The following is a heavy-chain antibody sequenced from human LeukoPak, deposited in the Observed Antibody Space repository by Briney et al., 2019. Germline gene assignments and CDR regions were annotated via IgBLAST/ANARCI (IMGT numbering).Heavy chain of an antibody. CDR1: GLTFSSYA. D-gene: IGHD2-15*01. CDR3: ATLGYCTAGSCSLNSFDY. V-gene: IGHV3-23*01. CDR2: ISGNGDYI. J-gene: IGHJ4*02. Sequence: GGSLRLSCAASGLTFSSYAMSWVRQAPGKGLEWVSGISGNGDYIYYADSVKGRFTISRDNSKNTLYLQMNSLRAEDTAVYYCATLGYCTAGSCSLNSFDYWGRGTLVTVSS.